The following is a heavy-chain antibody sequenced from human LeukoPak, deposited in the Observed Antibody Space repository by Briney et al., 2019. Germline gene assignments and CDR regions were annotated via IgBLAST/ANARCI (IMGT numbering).Heavy chain of an antibody. CDR3: ARSSQLWLRGIDY. V-gene: IGHV4-4*02. J-gene: IGHJ4*02. Sequence: PGGTLRLSCAASGFTFSSHGMSWVRQPPGKGLEWIGEIYHSGSTNCNPSLKSRVTISVDKSKNQFSLKLSSVTAADTAVYYCARSSQLWLRGIDYWGQGTLVTVSS. CDR1: GFTFSSHGM. CDR2: IYHSGST. D-gene: IGHD5-18*01.